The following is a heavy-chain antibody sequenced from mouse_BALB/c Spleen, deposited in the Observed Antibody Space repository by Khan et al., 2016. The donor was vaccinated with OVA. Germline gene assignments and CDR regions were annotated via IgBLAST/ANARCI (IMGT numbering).Heavy chain of an antibody. CDR1: GFTFSSYG. Sequence: EVELVESGGDLVKPGGSLKLSCAASGFTFSSYGMSWVRQTPDKRLEWVATISSGGSYTYYPDSVKGRFTISSDNAKNTLYLQMSSLKSEDTAMYYCARQFITTATMDYWGQGTSVTVSS. V-gene: IGHV5-6*01. J-gene: IGHJ4*01. D-gene: IGHD1-2*01. CDR3: ARQFITTATMDY. CDR2: ISSGGSYT.